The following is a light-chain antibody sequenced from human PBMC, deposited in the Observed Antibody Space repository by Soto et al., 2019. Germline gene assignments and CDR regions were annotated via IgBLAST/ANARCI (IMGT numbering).Light chain of an antibody. CDR3: AAWDDSLNGPV. Sequence: QAVVTQPPSASGTPGQRVTISCSGSISNIGTNTVTWYQQLPGTAPKLLIFGDDQRPSGVPDRFSGSKSDTSASLAISGLQSEDEADYFCAAWDDSLNGPVFGGGTQLTVL. CDR2: GDD. CDR1: ISNIGTNT. V-gene: IGLV1-44*01. J-gene: IGLJ2*01.